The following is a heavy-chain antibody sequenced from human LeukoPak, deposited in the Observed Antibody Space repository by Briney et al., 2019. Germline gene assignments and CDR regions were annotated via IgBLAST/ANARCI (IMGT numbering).Heavy chain of an antibody. CDR2: IYHSGST. CDR1: GGSISSYY. D-gene: IGHD2-2*01. Sequence: SETLSLTCTVSGGSISSYYWSWIRQPPGKGLEWIGEIYHSGSTNYNPSLKSRVTISVDKSKNQFSLKLSSVTAADTAVYYCARGFGDYCSSTSCYGDYWGQGTLVTVSS. J-gene: IGHJ4*02. CDR3: ARGFGDYCSSTSCYGDY. V-gene: IGHV4-59*12.